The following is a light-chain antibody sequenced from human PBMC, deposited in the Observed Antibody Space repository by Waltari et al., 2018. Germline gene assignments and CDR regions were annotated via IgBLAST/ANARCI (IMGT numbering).Light chain of an antibody. CDR3: MQGTHFPHT. J-gene: IGKJ2*01. CDR1: QSLLHGDGHPY. V-gene: IGKV2-24*01. CDR2: RIS. Sequence: DVVMTQTPLSSPVTLGQPASISCRCSQSLLHGDGHPYLSLLQQRPGQPPRLLIFRISTRFSGVPDRFSGSGAETDFTLQISRVEAEDVGVYYCMQGTHFPHTFGQGTKLEIK.